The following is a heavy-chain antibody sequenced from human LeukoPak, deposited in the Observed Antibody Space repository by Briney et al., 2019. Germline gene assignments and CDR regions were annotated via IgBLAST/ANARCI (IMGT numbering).Heavy chain of an antibody. V-gene: IGHV1-2*02. J-gene: IGHJ4*02. D-gene: IGHD4-17*01. Sequence: ASVKVSCKASGYTFTGYYMHWVRQAPGQGLEWMGWINPNSGGINYAQKFQGRVTMTRDTSISTAYLELSRLRSDDTAVYYCARVEITVISLGFDCWGQGTLVTVSS. CDR2: INPNSGGI. CDR1: GYTFTGYY. CDR3: ARVEITVISLGFDC.